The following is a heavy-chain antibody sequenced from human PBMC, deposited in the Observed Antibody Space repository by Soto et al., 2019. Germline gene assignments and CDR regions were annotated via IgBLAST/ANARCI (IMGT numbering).Heavy chain of an antibody. CDR3: ARGGCGAGSCHTPVEYYGLDV. CDR2: IKQDGTEK. V-gene: IGHV3-7*05. CDR1: GFTFSTYW. Sequence: EVQLVESGGGLVQPGGSLRLSCSASGFTFSTYWMTWVRQAPGKGLEWVANIKQDGTEKYYVDSVRGRFTVSIDNAKNSLYLQMNNLRAEDTAMYYCARGGCGAGSCHTPVEYYGLDVWGQGTTVTVSS. J-gene: IGHJ6*02. D-gene: IGHD2-15*01.